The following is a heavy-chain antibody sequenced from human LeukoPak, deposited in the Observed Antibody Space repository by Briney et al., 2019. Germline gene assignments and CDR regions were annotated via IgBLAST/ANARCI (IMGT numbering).Heavy chain of an antibody. CDR1: GFTFSSYW. V-gene: IGHV3-7*01. CDR3: ARAKRYSSSWMDY. Sequence: PGGSLRLSCAASGFTFSSYWMSWVRQAPGKGLEWVANIKQDGSEKYYVDSVKGRFTISRDNAKNSLYLQMNSLRAEDTAVYYCARAKRYSSSWMDYWGQGTLVTVSS. CDR2: IKQDGSEK. J-gene: IGHJ4*02. D-gene: IGHD6-13*01.